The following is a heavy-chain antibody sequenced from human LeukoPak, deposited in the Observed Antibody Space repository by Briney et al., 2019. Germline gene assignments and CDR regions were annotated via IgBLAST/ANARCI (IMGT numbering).Heavy chain of an antibody. CDR2: IYYSGST. Sequence: SETLSLTCTVSGGSISSGSYYWGWIRQPPGKGLEWIGNIYYSGSTYYNPSLKSRVTISVDTSKNQFSLKLSSVTAADTAVYYCARENCSGGSCYHIGLFDYWGQGTLVTVSS. V-gene: IGHV4-39*07. CDR3: ARENCSGGSCYHIGLFDY. CDR1: GGSISSGSYY. J-gene: IGHJ4*02. D-gene: IGHD2-15*01.